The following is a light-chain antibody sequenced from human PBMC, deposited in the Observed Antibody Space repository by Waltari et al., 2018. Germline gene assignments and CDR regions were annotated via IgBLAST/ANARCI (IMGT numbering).Light chain of an antibody. J-gene: IGLJ3*02. CDR2: EVS. CDR3: CSYAGGATVL. V-gene: IGLV2-23*02. CDR1: SSDVWAYNL. Sequence: QSALAQPAPVSASPGQSITISCSGTSSDVWAYNLVSWYQHHPGKAPKLTIFEVSARPSGISHRFSGSKSGNTASLTISGLQAEDEADYYCCSYAGGATVLFGGGTKLTVL.